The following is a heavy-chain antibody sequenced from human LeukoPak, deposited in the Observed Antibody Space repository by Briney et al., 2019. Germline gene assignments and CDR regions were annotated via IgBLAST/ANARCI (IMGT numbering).Heavy chain of an antibody. Sequence: GGSLRLSCAASGFTFSSYGMYWVRQAPGKGLEWVAFIRYDGSNKYYADSVKGRFTISRDNAKNSLYLQMNSLRAEDTAVYYCARDLIVGATGFDYWGQGTLVTVSS. J-gene: IGHJ4*02. CDR3: ARDLIVGATGFDY. D-gene: IGHD1-26*01. V-gene: IGHV3-30*02. CDR1: GFTFSSYG. CDR2: IRYDGSNK.